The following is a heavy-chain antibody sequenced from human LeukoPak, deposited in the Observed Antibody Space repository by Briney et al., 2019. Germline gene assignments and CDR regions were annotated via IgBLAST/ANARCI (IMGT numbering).Heavy chain of an antibody. D-gene: IGHD5-24*01. CDR3: ARELRRRDGYRANIDY. Sequence: GGSLRLSCAASGFTFSSYWMSWVRQAPGKGLEWVANIKQDGSEKYYVDSVKGRFTISRDNAKNSLYLQMNSLRAEDTAVYYCARELRRRDGYRANIDYWGQGTLVTVSS. CDR2: IKQDGSEK. CDR1: GFTFSSYW. J-gene: IGHJ4*02. V-gene: IGHV3-7*01.